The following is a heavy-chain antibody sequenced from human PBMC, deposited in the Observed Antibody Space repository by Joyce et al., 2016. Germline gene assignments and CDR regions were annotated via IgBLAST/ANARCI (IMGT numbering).Heavy chain of an antibody. CDR1: GITVSTNY. J-gene: IGHJ4*02. V-gene: IGHV3-66*01. CDR3: ASLYSGGAMYFDY. D-gene: IGHD5-12*01. Sequence: EVQLVESGGGLVRPGGSLRLSGAASGITVSTNYMSWVRQAPGKGLGWVSIIYVCGNVHYADSVKGRITISRDNSKNTLYLQMNSLRAEDTAIYYCASLYSGGAMYFDYWGQGTLVTVSS. CDR2: IYVCGNV.